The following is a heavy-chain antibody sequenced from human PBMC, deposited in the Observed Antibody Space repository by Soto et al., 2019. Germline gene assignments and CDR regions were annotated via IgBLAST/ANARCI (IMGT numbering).Heavy chain of an antibody. CDR3: ARARPYSSGWYSNYFDY. V-gene: IGHV1-18*04. CDR1: GYTFTSYG. D-gene: IGHD6-19*01. J-gene: IGHJ4*02. CDR2: ISAYNGNT. Sequence: GASVKVSCKASGYTFTSYGISWVRQAPGQGLKWMGWISAYNGNTNYAQKLQGRVTMTTDTSTSTAYMELRSLRSDDTAVYYCARARPYSSGWYSNYFDYWGQGTLVTVS.